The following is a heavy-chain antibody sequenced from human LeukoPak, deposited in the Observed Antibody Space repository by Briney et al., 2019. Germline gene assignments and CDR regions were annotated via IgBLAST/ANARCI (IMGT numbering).Heavy chain of an antibody. CDR2: IYYSGST. Sequence: NPSETLSLTCTVSGGSISSYYWSWIRQPPGKGLEWIGYIYYSGSTNYNPSLKSRVTISVDTSKNQFSLKLSSVTAADTAVYYCARGHPTADYWGQGTLVTVSS. CDR3: ARGHPTADY. J-gene: IGHJ4*02. V-gene: IGHV4-59*01. CDR1: GGSISSYY.